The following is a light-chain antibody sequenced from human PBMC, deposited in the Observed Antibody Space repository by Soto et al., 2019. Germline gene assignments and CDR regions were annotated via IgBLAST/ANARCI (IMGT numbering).Light chain of an antibody. CDR2: GAS. J-gene: IGKJ5*01. V-gene: IGKV3-20*01. Sequence: VFTLSLCTLSLPQEERGTRSWRGIQGVSCSYLAWYQQKPGQAPRLLIDGASSRATGIPDRVSGSGSGTDFTLTISILEPAEVGVHYCHEYGSSPPNTFGEGTRLDIK. CDR3: HEYGSSPPNT. CDR1: QGVSCSY.